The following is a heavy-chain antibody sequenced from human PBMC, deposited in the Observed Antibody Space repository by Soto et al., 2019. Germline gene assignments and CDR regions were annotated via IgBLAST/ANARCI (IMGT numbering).Heavy chain of an antibody. CDR2: IKSFPAGGTI. CDR1: GFTFSNAW. V-gene: IGHV3-15*07. Sequence: GGSLRLSCAGSGFTFSNAWMSWVLQVPGMRLEWVGRIKSFPAGGTIDYPAPVQGRFTISRDDSKSTVFLQMNSLRTDDTGVYYCTNGGYYFDYWGQGT. J-gene: IGHJ4*02. CDR3: TNGGYYFDY.